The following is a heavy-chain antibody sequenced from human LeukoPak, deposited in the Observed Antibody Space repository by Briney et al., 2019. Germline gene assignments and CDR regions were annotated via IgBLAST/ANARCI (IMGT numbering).Heavy chain of an antibody. Sequence: PGGSLRLSCAASGFTFSSYSMNWVRQAPGKGLEWVAVISYDGSNKYYADSVKGRFTISRDNSKNTLYLQMNSLRAEDTAVYYCARDPIGYYYGMDVWGQGTTVTVSS. CDR3: ARDPIGYYYGMDV. V-gene: IGHV3-30*03. D-gene: IGHD2/OR15-2a*01. CDR2: ISYDGSNK. J-gene: IGHJ6*02. CDR1: GFTFSSYS.